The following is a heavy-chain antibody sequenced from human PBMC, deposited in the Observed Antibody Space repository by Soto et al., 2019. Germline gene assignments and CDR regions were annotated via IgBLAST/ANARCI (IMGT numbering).Heavy chain of an antibody. CDR3: KSIAVAGTSPFDY. D-gene: IGHD6-19*01. CDR1: GFTFSSYA. J-gene: IGHJ4*02. Sequence: GGFLRLSCAASGFTFSSYAMSWVRQAPGKGLEWVSAISGSGGSTYYADSVKGRFTISRDNSKNTLYLQMNSLRAEDTAVYYCKSIAVAGTSPFDYWGQGTLVTVSS. V-gene: IGHV3-23*01. CDR2: ISGSGGST.